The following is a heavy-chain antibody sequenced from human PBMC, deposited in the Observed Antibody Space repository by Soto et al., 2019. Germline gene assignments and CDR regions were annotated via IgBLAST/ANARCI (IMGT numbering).Heavy chain of an antibody. V-gene: IGHV1-3*01. D-gene: IGHD3-9*01. J-gene: IGHJ4*02. CDR2: INAGNGNT. CDR3: ARGYDILTGYYKGPPYFDY. CDR1: GYTFTSYA. Sequence: GASVKVSCKASGYTFTSYAMRWVRQAPGQRLEWMGWINAGNGNTKYSQKFQGRVTITRDTSASTAYMELSSLRSEDTAVYYCARGYDILTGYYKGPPYFDYWGQGTLVTVSS.